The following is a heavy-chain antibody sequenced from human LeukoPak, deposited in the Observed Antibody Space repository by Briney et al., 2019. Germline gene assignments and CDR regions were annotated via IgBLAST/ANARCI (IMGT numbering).Heavy chain of an antibody. CDR2: IRYDGSNE. J-gene: IGHJ4*02. Sequence: GGSLRLSCAASGFTFSSYGMHWVRQAPGKGLEWVSFIRYDGSNEYYADSVRGRFTISRDNSKNTLYLQMNSLRAEDTAVYNCARAQVGALLDYYFDYWGQGTLVTVSS. V-gene: IGHV3-30*02. D-gene: IGHD1-26*01. CDR1: GFTFSSYG. CDR3: ARAQVGALLDYYFDY.